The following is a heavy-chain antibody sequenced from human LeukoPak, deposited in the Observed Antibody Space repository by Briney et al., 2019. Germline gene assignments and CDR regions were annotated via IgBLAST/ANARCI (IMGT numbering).Heavy chain of an antibody. J-gene: IGHJ4*02. D-gene: IGHD6-13*01. CDR1: GFTFSSYA. CDR2: ISGSGGST. CDR3: AKVKGSSSWSSLDY. V-gene: IGHV3-23*01. Sequence: SGGSLRLSCAASGFTFSSYAMSWVRQAPGKGLEWVSAISGSGGSTYYADSVKGRFTISRDNSKNTLYLQMNSLRAEDTAVYYCAKVKGSSSWSSLDYCGQGTLVTVSS.